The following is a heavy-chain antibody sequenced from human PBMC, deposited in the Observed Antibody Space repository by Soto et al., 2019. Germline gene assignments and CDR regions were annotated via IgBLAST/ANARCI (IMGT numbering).Heavy chain of an antibody. Sequence: ASVKCSCKVSGYTLTELSMHWVRQAPGKGLEWMGGFDPEDGETIYAQKFQGRVTMTADESTSTAYMELSSLRSEDTAVYYCARAGYSRAPGFDYWGQGTLVTVSS. V-gene: IGHV1-24*01. CDR2: FDPEDGET. CDR1: GYTLTELS. J-gene: IGHJ4*02. D-gene: IGHD6-13*01. CDR3: ARAGYSRAPGFDY.